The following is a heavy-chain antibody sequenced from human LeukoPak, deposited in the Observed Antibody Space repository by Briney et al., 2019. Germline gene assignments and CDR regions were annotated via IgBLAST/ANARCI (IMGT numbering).Heavy chain of an antibody. J-gene: IGHJ4*02. Sequence: SVKVSCKASGGTFSSYLISWVRQAPGQGLEWMGGIIPIFGTANYAQKFQGRVTITADESTSTAYMELSSLRSEDTAVYYCARPRVLNGELRFDYWGQGTLVTVSS. V-gene: IGHV1-69*13. CDR3: ARPRVLNGELRFDY. D-gene: IGHD1-26*01. CDR2: IIPIFGTA. CDR1: GGTFSSYL.